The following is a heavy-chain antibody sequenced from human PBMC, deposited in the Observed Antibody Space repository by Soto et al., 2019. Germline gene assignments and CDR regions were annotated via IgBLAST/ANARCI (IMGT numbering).Heavy chain of an antibody. CDR3: ARVLLLPNPAADF. CDR1: GYTFTTYG. J-gene: IGHJ4*02. Sequence: QVHLVQSGAEVRKPGASVKVSCKTSGYTFTTYGIIWVRQAPGQHLEWLGWISARNGDTNNAQGFQGRVTLTTDTSTSTAYMELKNLRSDDTAVYFCARVLLLPNPAADFWGQGTLVTVSS. V-gene: IGHV1-18*04. D-gene: IGHD2-21*01. CDR2: ISARNGDT.